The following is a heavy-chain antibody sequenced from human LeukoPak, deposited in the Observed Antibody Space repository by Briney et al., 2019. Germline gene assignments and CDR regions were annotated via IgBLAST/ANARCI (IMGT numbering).Heavy chain of an antibody. Sequence: GGSLRLSCAASGFTLRSYWMTWVRQAPGKGLEWVANIKQDGSEIHYVDSVRGRFSISKDNAKNSLYLQMNSLRAEDTAVYYCARDPCHGALDYWGQGALVTVSS. J-gene: IGHJ4*02. CDR2: IKQDGSEI. CDR1: GFTLRSYW. V-gene: IGHV3-7*03. D-gene: IGHD2-2*01. CDR3: ARDPCHGALDY.